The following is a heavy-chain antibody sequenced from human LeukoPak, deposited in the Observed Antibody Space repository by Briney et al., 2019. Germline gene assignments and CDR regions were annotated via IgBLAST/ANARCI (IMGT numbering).Heavy chain of an antibody. D-gene: IGHD2-8*01. CDR2: IRYDGSHK. CDR1: GFSFSSYG. J-gene: IGHJ6*03. CDR3: ARDTAWYTAHYYIDV. V-gene: IGHV3-30*02. Sequence: GGSLRLSCAVSGFSFSSYGTQWVRQAPGKGPEWVAFIRYDGSHKYYADSVKGRFTISRDNSKNTLYLQMNSLRVEDTAVYYCARDTAWYTAHYYIDVWGKGTTVSVSS.